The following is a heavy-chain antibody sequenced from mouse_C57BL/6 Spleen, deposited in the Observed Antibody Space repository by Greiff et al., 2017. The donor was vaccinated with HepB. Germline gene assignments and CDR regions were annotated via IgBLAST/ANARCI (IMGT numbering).Heavy chain of an antibody. Sequence: DVHLVESGGGLVKPGGSLKLSCAASGFTFSDYGMHWVRQAPEKGLEWVAYISSGSSTIYYADTVKGRFTISRDNAKNTLFLQMTSLRSEDTAMYYCARRATPGYFDVWGTGTTVTVSS. D-gene: IGHD3-1*01. CDR3: ARRATPGYFDV. CDR1: GFTFSDYG. CDR2: ISSGSSTI. V-gene: IGHV5-17*01. J-gene: IGHJ1*03.